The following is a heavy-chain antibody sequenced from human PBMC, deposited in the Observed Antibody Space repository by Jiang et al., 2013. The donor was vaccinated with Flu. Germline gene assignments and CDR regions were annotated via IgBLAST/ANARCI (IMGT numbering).Heavy chain of an antibody. V-gene: IGHV5-51*03. CDR2: IYPGGSHL. D-gene: IGHD4-23*01. Sequence: GAEVKKPGESLKISCKASGYTFTSYWIAWVRQMPGKGLEWMGIIYPGGSHLRYSPSFQGQVTISVDKSINTAYLQWSSLKASDTAMYYCARGRGDGGKFPLXHWGQGNPGNRLL. CDR1: GYTFTSYW. J-gene: IGHJ4*02. CDR3: ARGRGDGGKFPLXH.